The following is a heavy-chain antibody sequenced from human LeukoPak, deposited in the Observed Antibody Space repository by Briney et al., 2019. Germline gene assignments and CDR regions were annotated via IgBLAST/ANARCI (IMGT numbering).Heavy chain of an antibody. V-gene: IGHV3-7*05. CDR2: IKEDGSEK. D-gene: IGHD6-6*01. CDR1: GFTFSNYW. Sequence: GGSLRLSCASSGFTFSNYWMSWVRQAPGKGLEWVANIKEDGSEKDYVDSVKGRFTISRDNAKNSLYLQMNSLRAEDTAIYYCARDWGAARLLDYWGQGTLVTVSS. CDR3: ARDWGAARLLDY. J-gene: IGHJ4*02.